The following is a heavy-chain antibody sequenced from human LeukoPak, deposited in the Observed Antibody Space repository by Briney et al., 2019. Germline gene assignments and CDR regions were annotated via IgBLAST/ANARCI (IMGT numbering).Heavy chain of an antibody. CDR3: AKVLEWLTYYYYYGMDV. J-gene: IGHJ6*02. CDR1: GFTFSSYG. V-gene: IGHV3-30*18. CDR2: ISYDGSNK. D-gene: IGHD5-12*01. Sequence: GGSLRLSCAASGFTFSSYGMHWVRQAPGKGLEWVAVISYDGSNKYYADSVKGRFTISRDNSKNTLYLQMNSLRAEDTAVYYCAKVLEWLTYYYYYGMDVWGQGTTVTVSS.